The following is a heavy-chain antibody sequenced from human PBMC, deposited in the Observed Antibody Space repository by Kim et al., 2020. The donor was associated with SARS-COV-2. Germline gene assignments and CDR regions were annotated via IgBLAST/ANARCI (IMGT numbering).Heavy chain of an antibody. CDR3: ARVSLPVPAANDYYYYYYYMDV. D-gene: IGHD2-2*01. J-gene: IGHJ6*03. CDR1: GFTFSSYE. CDR2: ISSSGSTI. V-gene: IGHV3-48*03. Sequence: GESLRLSCAASGFTFSSYEMNWVRQAPGKGLEWVSYISSSGSTIYYADSVKGRFTISRDNAKNSLYLQMNSLRAEDTAVYYCARVSLPVPAANDYYYYYYYMDVWGKGTTVTVSS.